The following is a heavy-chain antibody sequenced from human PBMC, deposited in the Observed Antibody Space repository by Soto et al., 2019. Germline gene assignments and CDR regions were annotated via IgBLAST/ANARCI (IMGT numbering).Heavy chain of an antibody. Sequence: GASVKVSCKASGGTFSSYAISWVRQAPGQGLEWMGGIIPIFGTANYAQKFQGRVTITADESTSTAYMELRSLRSDDTAVYYCARDLNGDYGFRYWYFDLWGRGTLVTVSS. CDR2: IIPIFGTA. CDR3: ARDLNGDYGFRYWYFDL. D-gene: IGHD4-17*01. CDR1: GGTFSSYA. J-gene: IGHJ2*01. V-gene: IGHV1-69*13.